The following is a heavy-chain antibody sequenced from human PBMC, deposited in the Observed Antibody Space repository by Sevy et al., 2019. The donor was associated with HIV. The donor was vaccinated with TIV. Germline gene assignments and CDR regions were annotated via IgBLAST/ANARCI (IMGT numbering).Heavy chain of an antibody. D-gene: IGHD3-22*01. Sequence: SETLSLTCTVSGGSISSGGYYWSWIRQHPGKGLEWIGYIYYSGSTYYNPSLKSRVTIAVDTSKNQFSLKLSSVTAADTAVYYCARERVTPSSYYYDSSGYYYDDYWGQGTLVTVSS. CDR2: IYYSGST. CDR1: GGSISSGGYY. V-gene: IGHV4-31*03. J-gene: IGHJ4*02. CDR3: ARERVTPSSYYYDSSGYYYDDY.